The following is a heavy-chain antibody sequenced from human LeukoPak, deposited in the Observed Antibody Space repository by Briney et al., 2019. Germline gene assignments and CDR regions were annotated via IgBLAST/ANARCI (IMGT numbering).Heavy chain of an antibody. CDR2: LNPNSGGT. Sequence: ASVKVSCKASGYTFSGYYMHWVRQAPGQGLEWMGWLNPNSGGTNYAQKFQGRVTMTRDTSISTAYMELSSLRSEDTAVYYCTRVEAYCGGDCSFDYWGQGTLVTVSS. CDR3: TRVEAYCGGDCSFDY. D-gene: IGHD2-21*02. V-gene: IGHV1-2*02. J-gene: IGHJ4*02. CDR1: GYTFSGYY.